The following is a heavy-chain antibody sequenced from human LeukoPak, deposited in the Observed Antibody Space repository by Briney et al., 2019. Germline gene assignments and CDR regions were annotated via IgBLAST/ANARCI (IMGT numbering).Heavy chain of an antibody. J-gene: IGHJ3*02. V-gene: IGHV3-20*01. CDR3: ARYYCSSTSCYPDAFDI. D-gene: IGHD2-2*01. CDR2: INWNGGST. CDR1: GFTFDDYG. Sequence: GGSLRLSCAASGFTFDDYGMSWVRQAPGKGLEWVSGINWNGGSTGYADSVKGRFTISRDNAENSLYLQMNSLRAEDTALYHCARYYCSSTSCYPDAFDIWGQGTMVTVSS.